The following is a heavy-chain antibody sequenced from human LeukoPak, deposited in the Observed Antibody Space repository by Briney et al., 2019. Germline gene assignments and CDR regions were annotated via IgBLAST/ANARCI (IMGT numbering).Heavy chain of an antibody. Sequence: SETLSLTCAVYGGSFRGYYWSWIRQPPGKGLEWIGEINHSGSTNYNPSLKSQVTISVDTSKNQFSLKLSSVTAADTAVYYCARELRFLEWLSDWGQGTLVTVSS. D-gene: IGHD3-3*01. V-gene: IGHV4-34*01. CDR2: INHSGST. J-gene: IGHJ4*02. CDR1: GGSFRGYY. CDR3: ARELRFLEWLSD.